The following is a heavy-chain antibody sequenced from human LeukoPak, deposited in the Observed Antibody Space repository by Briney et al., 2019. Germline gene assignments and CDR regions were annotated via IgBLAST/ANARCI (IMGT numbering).Heavy chain of an antibody. Sequence: GGSLRLSCAASGFAFSTYAMSWVRQAPGKGLEWVSGISGSGASTYYGDSVKGRFTISRDNSKNTLYLQMNSLRAEDTAIYYCAKDSGSYSASTALDYWGQGTLVTVSS. D-gene: IGHD1-26*01. CDR3: AKDSGSYSASTALDY. CDR2: ISGSGAST. V-gene: IGHV3-23*01. CDR1: GFAFSTYA. J-gene: IGHJ4*02.